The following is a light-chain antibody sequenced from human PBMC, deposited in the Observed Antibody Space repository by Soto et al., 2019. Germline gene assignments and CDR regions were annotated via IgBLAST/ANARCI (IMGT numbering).Light chain of an antibody. CDR3: EQYGSSPRT. CDR1: QSVSSY. CDR2: DAS. Sequence: EIVLTQSRATLSLCPGESATLSWRASQSVSSYLAWNQQKPGQAPRLLIYDASSRATGIPDRFSGSGSGTDFTLTISRLEPEDFAVYYCEQYGSSPRTFGQGTKVDI. V-gene: IGKV3-20*01. J-gene: IGKJ1*01.